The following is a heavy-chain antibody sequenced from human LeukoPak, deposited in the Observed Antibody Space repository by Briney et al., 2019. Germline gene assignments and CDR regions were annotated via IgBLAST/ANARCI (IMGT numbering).Heavy chain of an antibody. CDR3: ARIRDGYYDAYDI. D-gene: IGHD5-24*01. Sequence: ASVKVSCKASGYTFTNYYIHWVRQAPGQGLEWMGLINPGGANTNYAQNFQGRVTMTRDTSTSTVYMELSSLRSEDTAIYYCARIRDGYYDAYDIWGQGTVVTVPS. J-gene: IGHJ3*02. V-gene: IGHV1-46*01. CDR2: INPGGANT. CDR1: GYTFTNYY.